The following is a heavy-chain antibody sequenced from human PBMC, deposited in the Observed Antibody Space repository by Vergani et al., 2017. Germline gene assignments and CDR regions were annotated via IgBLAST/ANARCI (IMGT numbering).Heavy chain of an antibody. CDR2: INPNSGGT. CDR1: GYTFTGYY. CDR3: ARETRSKIVGATRWFAP. J-gene: IGHJ5*02. D-gene: IGHD1-26*01. Sequence: QVQLVQSGAEVKKPGASVKVSCKASGYTFTGYYMHWVRQAPGQGLEWMGWINPNSGGTNYAQKFQGRVTMTRDTSISTAYMELSRLRADDTAVYYCARETRSKIVGATRWFAPWGQGTLVTVSS. V-gene: IGHV1-2*02.